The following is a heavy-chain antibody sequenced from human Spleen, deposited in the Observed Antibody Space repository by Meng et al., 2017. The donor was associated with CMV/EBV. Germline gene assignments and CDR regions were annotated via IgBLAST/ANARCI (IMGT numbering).Heavy chain of an antibody. CDR1: GLTFSNYW. CDR2: INIDGSNT. D-gene: IGHD5-24*01. Sequence: GSLRLSCASSGLTFSNYWMHWVRQGPGKGLEWVSRINIDGSNTNYADSVKGRFTISRDNANNTLYLQMNSLRAEDTAVYYCGRDLLQIDHWGQGTLVTVSS. V-gene: IGHV3-74*01. CDR3: GRDLLQIDH. J-gene: IGHJ4*02.